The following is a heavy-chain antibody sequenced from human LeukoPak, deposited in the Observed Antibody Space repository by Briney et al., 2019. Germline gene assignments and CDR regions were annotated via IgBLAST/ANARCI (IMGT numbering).Heavy chain of an antibody. CDR3: AKVRTTGYSTFDY. CDR1: GFSFNTYA. V-gene: IGHV3-23*01. D-gene: IGHD3-9*01. J-gene: IGHJ4*02. Sequence: GGSLRLSCVASGFSFNTYAMSWVRQAPGKGLEWVSGFTTAGDTTHYADSVKGRFTVSRDNSKNTLYLGMNSLRADDTAVYFCAKVRTTGYSTFDYWGQGTLVTVSS. CDR2: FTTAGDTT.